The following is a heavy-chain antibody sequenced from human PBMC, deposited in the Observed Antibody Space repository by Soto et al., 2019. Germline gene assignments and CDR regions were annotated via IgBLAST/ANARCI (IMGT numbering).Heavy chain of an antibody. D-gene: IGHD3-3*01. Sequence: SETLSLTCAVSGGSISSGGYSWSWIRQPPGKGLEWIGYIYHSGSTYYNPSLKSRVTISVDRSKNQFSLKLSSVTAADTAVYYCARGGGAFTSALDWGQGTLVTVSS. J-gene: IGHJ4*02. CDR2: IYHSGST. CDR3: ARGGGAFTSALD. CDR1: GGSISSGGYS. V-gene: IGHV4-30-2*01.